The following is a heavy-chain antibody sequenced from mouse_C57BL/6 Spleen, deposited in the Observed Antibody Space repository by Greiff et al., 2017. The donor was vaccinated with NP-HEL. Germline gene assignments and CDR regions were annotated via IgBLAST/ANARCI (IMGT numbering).Heavy chain of an antibody. CDR1: GYTFTDYY. J-gene: IGHJ2*01. Sequence: EVQLQQSAPELVKPGASVKISCKASGYTFTDYYMNWVKQSHGKSLEWIGDINPNNGGTSYNQKFKGKATLTVDKSSSTAYMELRSLTSEDSAVYYCVNSFDYWGQGTTLTVSS. CDR2: INPNNGGT. CDR3: VNSFDY. V-gene: IGHV1-26*01.